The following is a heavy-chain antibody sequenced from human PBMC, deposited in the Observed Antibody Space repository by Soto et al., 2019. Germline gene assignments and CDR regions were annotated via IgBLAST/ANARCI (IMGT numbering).Heavy chain of an antibody. J-gene: IGHJ4*02. V-gene: IGHV4-39*01. CDR3: ARHEEAHYSHLGFFDY. Sequence: QLQLQESGPGLVKPSETLSLTCTVSGGSISSSSYYWGWIRQPPGKGLEWIGSIYYSGSTYYNPSLKSRVTISVDTSKNQFSLKLSSVTAADTAVYYCARHEEAHYSHLGFFDYWGQGTLVTVSS. CDR2: IYYSGST. CDR1: GGSISSSSYY. D-gene: IGHD2-15*01.